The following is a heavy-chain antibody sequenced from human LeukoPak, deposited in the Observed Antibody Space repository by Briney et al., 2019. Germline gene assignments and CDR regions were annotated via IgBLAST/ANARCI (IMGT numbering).Heavy chain of an antibody. CDR1: GYTLIDYY. J-gene: IGHJ4*02. D-gene: IGHD1-26*01. V-gene: IGHV1-2*02. CDR2: INPNSGDT. CDR3: ARDLTSTSYWELDY. Sequence: ASVKVSCKASGYTLIDYYIHWVRQAPGQGLEWMGWINPNSGDTNYAQNFQGRVTMTRDTSISTAYMELSRLTSDGTALYFCARDLTSTSYWELDYWGQGTLVTVSS.